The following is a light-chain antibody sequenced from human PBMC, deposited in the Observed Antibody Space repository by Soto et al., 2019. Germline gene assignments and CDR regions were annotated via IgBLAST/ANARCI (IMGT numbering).Light chain of an antibody. V-gene: IGKV1-5*01. CDR3: QQYDSYWT. Sequence: DIQMTQSPSTLSASVGDRVTITCRASQTISNWLAWYQQKPGKAPKLLIYDASSLEGGVPSRFSGSGSGTDFTLTLSSLQPDDFATYYCQQYDSYWTFGQGTKVEIK. J-gene: IGKJ1*01. CDR2: DAS. CDR1: QTISNW.